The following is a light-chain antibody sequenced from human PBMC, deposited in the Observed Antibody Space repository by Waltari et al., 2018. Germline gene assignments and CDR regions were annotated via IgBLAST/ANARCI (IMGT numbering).Light chain of an antibody. CDR3: QHRHNWPPTFT. J-gene: IGKJ2*01. V-gene: IGKV3-11*01. CDR1: QSVLNY. Sequence: EIVLTQSPATLSLSPGDRATLPCRDSQSVLNYLAGYRQKPGHAPRLLIYDASERAPGIPARFSGSGSGTDFTLTISSLEPDDFAVYYCQHRHNWPPTFTFGQGTKLEVK. CDR2: DAS.